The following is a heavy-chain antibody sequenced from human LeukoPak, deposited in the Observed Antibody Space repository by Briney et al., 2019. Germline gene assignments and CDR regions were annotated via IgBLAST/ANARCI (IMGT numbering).Heavy chain of an antibody. CDR1: GFTFRRFS. V-gene: IGHV3-74*01. Sequence: PGGSLRLSCAASGFTFRRFSMHWVREVPGMGLVWVSHINSDGSSTNYADSVKGRFTVSRDNAKNTLYLQMNSLRAEDTAVYYCVQSGGMDVWGQGTTVTVSS. CDR3: VQSGGMDV. CDR2: INSDGSST. J-gene: IGHJ6*02.